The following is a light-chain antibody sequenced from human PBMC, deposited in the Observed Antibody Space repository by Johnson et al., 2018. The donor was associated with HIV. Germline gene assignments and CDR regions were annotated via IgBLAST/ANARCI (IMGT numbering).Light chain of an antibody. V-gene: IGLV1-51*02. CDR1: RSNIGNNY. CDR2: ETN. CDR3: GTWDTSLSAFV. J-gene: IGLJ1*01. Sequence: QSVLTQPPSVSAAPGQKVTISCSGSRSNIGNNYVSWYQHLPGTAPKLLIYETNNRPPGIPERFSGSTSGTSATLGITGLQTGDEADYYCGTWDTSLSAFVFGTGTKVTV.